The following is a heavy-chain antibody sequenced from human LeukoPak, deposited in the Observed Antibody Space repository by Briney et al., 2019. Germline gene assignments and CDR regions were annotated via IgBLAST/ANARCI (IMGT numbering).Heavy chain of an antibody. D-gene: IGHD4-17*01. CDR2: IYHSGST. J-gene: IGHJ4*02. Sequence: SGTLSLTCAVSGGSISSSNWWSWVRQPPGKGLERIGEIYHSGSTNYNPSLKSRVTISVDTSKNQFSLKLSSVTAADTAVYYCARDYGDYYLDDWGQGTLVTVSS. CDR3: ARDYGDYYLDD. V-gene: IGHV4-4*02. CDR1: GGSISSSNW.